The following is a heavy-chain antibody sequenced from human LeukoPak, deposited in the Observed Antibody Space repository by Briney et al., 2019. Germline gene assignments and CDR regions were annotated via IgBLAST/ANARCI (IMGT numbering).Heavy chain of an antibody. V-gene: IGHV3-21*01. CDR1: GFTFSSCG. J-gene: IGHJ4*02. CDR3: ATETIGRHYDY. Sequence: GGSLRLSCAASGFTFSSCGFNWVRQAPGKGLEWVSSVGPTGTDRYYADSVRGRFTISRDNAKNSMYLQMDSLRDEDTAVYYCATETIGRHYDYWGQGTLLTVSS. CDR2: VGPTGTDR. D-gene: IGHD1-14*01.